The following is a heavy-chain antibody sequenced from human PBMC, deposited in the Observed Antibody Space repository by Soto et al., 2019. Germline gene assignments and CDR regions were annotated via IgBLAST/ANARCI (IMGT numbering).Heavy chain of an antibody. V-gene: IGHV3-53*01. CDR1: GFTVSSNY. Sequence: SLRLSCAASGFTVSSNYMSWVRQAPGKGLEWVSVIYSGGSTYYADSVKGRFTISRDNSKNTLYLQMNSLRAEDTAVYYCARDSSHAYGMDVWGQGTTVTVSS. CDR3: ARDSSHAYGMDV. D-gene: IGHD6-6*01. CDR2: IYSGGST. J-gene: IGHJ6*02.